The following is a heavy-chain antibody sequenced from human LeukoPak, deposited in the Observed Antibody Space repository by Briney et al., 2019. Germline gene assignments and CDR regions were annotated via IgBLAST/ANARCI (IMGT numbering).Heavy chain of an antibody. CDR3: AREYCSGGSCYSFGDYFDY. CDR1: GFTFSSYS. Sequence: GGSLRLSCAASGFTFSSYSMNWVRQAPGKGLEWVSSISSSSSYIYYADSAKGRFTISRDNAKNSLYLQMNSLRAEDTAVYYCAREYCSGGSCYSFGDYFDYWGQGTLVTVSS. CDR2: ISSSSSYI. J-gene: IGHJ4*02. D-gene: IGHD2-15*01. V-gene: IGHV3-21*01.